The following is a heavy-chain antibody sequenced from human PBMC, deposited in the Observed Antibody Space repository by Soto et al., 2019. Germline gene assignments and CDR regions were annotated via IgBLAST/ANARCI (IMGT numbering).Heavy chain of an antibody. CDR1: GYTFTSYG. J-gene: IGHJ6*02. D-gene: IGHD5-18*01. CDR3: AREGGYSYGLGYYYYGMDA. V-gene: IGHV1-18*04. CDR2: ISAYNGNT. Sequence: XSVKTSFKASGYTFTSYGISWVRQAPGQGLEWMGWISAYNGNTNYAQKLQGRVTMTTDTSTSTAYMELRSLRSDDTAVYYCAREGGYSYGLGYYYYGMDAGGQGTTVTVSS.